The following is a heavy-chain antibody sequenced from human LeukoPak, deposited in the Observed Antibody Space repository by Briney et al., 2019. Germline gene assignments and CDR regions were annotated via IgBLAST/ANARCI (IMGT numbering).Heavy chain of an antibody. Sequence: GGSLRLPCAASGFIFSDYAMHWVRHAPGKGLVWVSRIISDGSTTDYADSVKGRFTISRDNAKNTLYLQMNSLRDEDTAMYYCTRDRARAGGEILDCWGQGTLVTVSS. J-gene: IGHJ4*02. CDR1: GFIFSDYA. V-gene: IGHV3-74*01. D-gene: IGHD3-10*01. CDR3: TRDRARAGGEILDC. CDR2: IISDGSTT.